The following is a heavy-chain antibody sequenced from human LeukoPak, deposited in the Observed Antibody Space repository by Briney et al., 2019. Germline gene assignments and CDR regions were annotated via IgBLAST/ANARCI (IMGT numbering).Heavy chain of an antibody. CDR3: AKVAVTTSWYYGMDV. J-gene: IGHJ6*02. D-gene: IGHD4-17*01. CDR2: ISWNSGSI. CDR1: GFTFDDYA. V-gene: IGHV3-9*01. Sequence: GGSLRLSCAASGFTFDDYAMHWVRQAPGKGLEWVSGISWNSGSIGYADSVKGRFTISRDNAKNSLYLQMNSLRAEDTALYYCAKVAVTTSWYYGMDVWGQGTTVTVSS.